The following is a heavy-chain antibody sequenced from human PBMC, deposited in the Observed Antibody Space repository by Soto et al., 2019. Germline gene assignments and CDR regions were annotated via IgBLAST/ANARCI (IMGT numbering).Heavy chain of an antibody. CDR2: VYWYDDK. CDR1: GFSLSTSGVG. D-gene: IGHD5-18*01. Sequence: QITLKESGPTLVKPTQTLTLTCTISGFSLSTSGVGVGWIRQPPGRALEWLALVYWYDDKRYSPSLKNRLTITRDTSKSHVVLTMTNMDPVDTATYYCAHLYVEIAMDAVDYWGQGTLVSVAS. V-gene: IGHV2-5*01. J-gene: IGHJ4*02. CDR3: AHLYVEIAMDAVDY.